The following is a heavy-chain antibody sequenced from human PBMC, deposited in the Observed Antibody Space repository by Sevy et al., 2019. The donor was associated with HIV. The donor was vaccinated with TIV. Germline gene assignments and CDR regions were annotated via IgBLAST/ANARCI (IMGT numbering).Heavy chain of an antibody. V-gene: IGHV3-48*02. CDR1: GFTFSSYT. D-gene: IGHD4-17*01. CDR2: ISSSSSTI. J-gene: IGHJ6*02. CDR3: ARVGRNDYGYGMYYYYYGMDV. Sequence: GGSLRLSCAASGFTFSSYTMNWVRQAPGKGLEWVSHISSSSSTINYADSVKGRFTISRENAKNSLYLQMNSLRDDDTAVYYCARVGRNDYGYGMYYYYYGMDVWGQGTTVTVSS.